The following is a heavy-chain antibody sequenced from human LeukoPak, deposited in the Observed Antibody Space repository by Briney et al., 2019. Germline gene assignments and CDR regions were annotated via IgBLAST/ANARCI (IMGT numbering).Heavy chain of an antibody. V-gene: IGHV3-21*01. CDR3: ARDPGDLRWGMDV. CDR1: GYTFSPYS. CDR2: ISSSNTY. J-gene: IGHJ6*02. D-gene: IGHD2-21*02. Sequence: KPGGSLRLSCAASGYTFSPYSMNWVRQAPGKGLEWVSAISSSNTYYADSVKGRFTISRDNAKKSVYLQMNSLRAEDTAVYYCARDPGDLRWGMDVWGQGTTVTVAS.